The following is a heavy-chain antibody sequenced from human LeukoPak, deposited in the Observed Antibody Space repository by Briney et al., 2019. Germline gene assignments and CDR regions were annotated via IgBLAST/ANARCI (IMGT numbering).Heavy chain of an antibody. V-gene: IGHV3-30*02. CDR1: WFTFSSYA. CDR3: AKDRSGPAEH. Sequence: HTGGSLRLSCAASWFTFSSYAMHWVRQAPGKGLEWVAFIRYDGSNKYYADSVKGRFTISRDNSKNTLYLQMNSLRAEDTAVYYCAKDRSGPAEHWGQGTLVTVSS. CDR2: IRYDGSNK. J-gene: IGHJ1*01.